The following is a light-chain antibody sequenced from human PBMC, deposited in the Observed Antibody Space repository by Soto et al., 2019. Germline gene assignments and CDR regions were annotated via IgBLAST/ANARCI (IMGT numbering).Light chain of an antibody. CDR1: SSNTGAGYD. V-gene: IGLV1-40*01. CDR3: QSYDRSLSASV. J-gene: IGLJ1*01. Sequence: QSVLTQPPSVSGAPGQGVTISCTGSSSNTGAGYDVHWYQQLPGAAPKLLIFGNDNRPSGVPDRFSGSRSGTSASLANTGLQAEDEADYYCQSYDRSLSASVFGAGTKLTVL. CDR2: GND.